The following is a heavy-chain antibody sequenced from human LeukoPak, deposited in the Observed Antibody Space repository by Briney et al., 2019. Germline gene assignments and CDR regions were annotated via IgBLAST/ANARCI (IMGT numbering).Heavy chain of an antibody. V-gene: IGHV1-69*13. CDR1: GGTFSSYA. J-gene: IGHJ4*02. CDR3: ARGRYYDPFDY. Sequence: GASVKVSCKASGGTFSSYAIRWVRQAPGQGLEWMGGIIPIFGTANYAQKFQGRVTITADESTSTAYMELSSLRSEDTAVYYCARGRYYDPFDYWGQGTLVTVSS. CDR2: IIPIFGTA. D-gene: IGHD3-22*01.